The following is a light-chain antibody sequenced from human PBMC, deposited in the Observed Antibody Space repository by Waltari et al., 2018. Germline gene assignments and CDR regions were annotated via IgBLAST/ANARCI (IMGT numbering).Light chain of an antibody. CDR2: AAS. CDR1: QSVGHTY. V-gene: IGKV3-20*01. Sequence: ETVLTQSPGSLSLSPGETATLSCRASQSVGHTYLAWYQQRPGQAPRLLIYAASSRATGGPDRVSGSGSGSGSGTNFTLTISRLEPEDFAVYYCQQYGTSVFSFGPGTKVDF. J-gene: IGKJ3*01. CDR3: QQYGTSVFS.